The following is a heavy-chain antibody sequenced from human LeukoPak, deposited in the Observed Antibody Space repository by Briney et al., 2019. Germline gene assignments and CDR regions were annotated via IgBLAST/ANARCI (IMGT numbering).Heavy chain of an antibody. J-gene: IGHJ6*04. CDR1: GYTFTSYY. CDR2: TNPSGGST. D-gene: IGHD2-2*01. Sequence: ASVKVSCKASGYTFTSYYMHWVRQAPGQGLEWMGITNPSGGSTSYAQKFQGRVTMTRDTSTSTVYMELSSLRSEDTAVYYCARESRYCSSTSCYGGFDYYYGMDVWGKGTTVTVSS. V-gene: IGHV1-46*01. CDR3: ARESRYCSSTSCYGGFDYYYGMDV.